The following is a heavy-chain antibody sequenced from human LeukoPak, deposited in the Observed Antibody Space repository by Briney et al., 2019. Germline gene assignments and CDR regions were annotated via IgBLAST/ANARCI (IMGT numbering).Heavy chain of an antibody. CDR1: GVSISDYY. CDR2: IYYTGST. Sequence: SETLSLTCTVSGVSISDYYWSWVRQPPGKGLEWIGYIYYTGSTDYSPSFKSRVTMSLDTSKNQFSLNLRSVTATDTAVYYCARRTYYDTLTGYNYWYFDLWGRGTLVTVSS. V-gene: IGHV4-59*01. J-gene: IGHJ2*01. CDR3: ARRTYYDTLTGYNYWYFDL. D-gene: IGHD3-9*01.